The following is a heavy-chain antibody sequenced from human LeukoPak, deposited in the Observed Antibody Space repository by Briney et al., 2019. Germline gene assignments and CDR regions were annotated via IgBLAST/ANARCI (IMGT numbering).Heavy chain of an antibody. D-gene: IGHD3-10*01. CDR1: GFTVSSDY. CDR3: AKDEGLWFGKLSHFDY. J-gene: IGHJ4*02. Sequence: PGGSLRLSCAASGFTVSSDYMSWVRQAPGKGLEWVSAISGSGGSTYYADSVKGRFTISRDNSKNTLYLQMNSLRAEDTAVYYCAKDEGLWFGKLSHFDYWRQGTLVTDSS. V-gene: IGHV3-23*01. CDR2: ISGSGGST.